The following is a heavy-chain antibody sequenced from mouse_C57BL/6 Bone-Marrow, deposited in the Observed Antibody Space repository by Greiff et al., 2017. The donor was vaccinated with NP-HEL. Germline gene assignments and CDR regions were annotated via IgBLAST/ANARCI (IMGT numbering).Heavy chain of an antibody. CDR2: IYPRDGST. J-gene: IGHJ2*01. D-gene: IGHD4-1*01. CDR1: GYTFTDHT. V-gene: IGHV1-78*01. CDR3: ARWDGTRYYFDY. Sequence: QVHVKQSDAELVKPGASVKISCKVSGYTFTDHTIHWMKQRPEQGLEWIGYIYPRDGSTKYNEKFKGQATFTADKSSSTDYMQLNILTSEDSAVYCGARWDGTRYYFDYWGQGTTLTVSS.